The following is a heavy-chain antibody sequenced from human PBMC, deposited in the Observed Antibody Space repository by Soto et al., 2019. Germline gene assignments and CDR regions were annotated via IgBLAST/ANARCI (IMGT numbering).Heavy chain of an antibody. CDR1: GFTFSSYS. Sequence: GGSLRLSCAASGFTFSSYSMTWVRQAPGKGLEWVAHITGSAGSTYYADSVKGRFTISRDTSRDTVYLQMNSLRAEDTALYYCAKCMQAYWNYEAHHIWGQGAMVTV. J-gene: IGHJ3*02. CDR2: ITGSAGST. CDR3: AKCMQAYWNYEAHHI. D-gene: IGHD2-8*01. V-gene: IGHV3-23*01.